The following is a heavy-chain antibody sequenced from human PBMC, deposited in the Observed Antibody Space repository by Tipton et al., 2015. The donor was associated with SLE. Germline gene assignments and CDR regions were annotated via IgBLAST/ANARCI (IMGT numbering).Heavy chain of an antibody. CDR3: VRLRREQQIIRLGWL. J-gene: IGHJ4*02. CDR2: IYYSGSS. D-gene: IGHD6-13*01. V-gene: IGHV4-31*03. Sequence: TLSLTCTVSGGSINSDGHFWTWIRQRPGKGLEWIGYIYYSGSSAYNPSLQNRLTMSVDTSKNHFSLELTSATAADTAVYYCVRLRREQQIIRLGWLWGQGILVTVSS. CDR1: GGSINSDGHF.